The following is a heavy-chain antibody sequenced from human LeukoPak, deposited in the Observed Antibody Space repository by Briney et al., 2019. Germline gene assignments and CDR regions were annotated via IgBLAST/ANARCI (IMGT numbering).Heavy chain of an antibody. V-gene: IGHV3-48*03. Sequence: GGSLRLSCAASGFTFSSYEMNWVRQAPGKGLEWVSYISSSGSTIYYADSVKGRFTISRDNAKNSLYLQMNGLRAEDTAVYYCARAVKGALWLVDGFDLWGRGTLVTVSS. J-gene: IGHJ5*02. CDR1: GFTFSSYE. CDR3: ARAVKGALWLVDGFDL. CDR2: ISSSGSTI. D-gene: IGHD3-10*01.